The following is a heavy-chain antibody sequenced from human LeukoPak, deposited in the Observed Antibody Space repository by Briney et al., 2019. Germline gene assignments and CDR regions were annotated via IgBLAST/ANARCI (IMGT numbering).Heavy chain of an antibody. D-gene: IGHD4-23*01. CDR2: VHVSGST. J-gene: IGHJ4*02. Sequence: SETLSLTCTVSSGSINCYYWAWVRQAAGRRLEWVGRVHVSGSTNYNPSLRSRVAISLDGSKNQFSLTVRSLTAADTAVYYCARDTTVLEHGGAHNYWGQGILVTVSS. CDR3: ARDTTVLEHGGAHNY. CDR1: SGSINCYY. V-gene: IGHV4-4*07.